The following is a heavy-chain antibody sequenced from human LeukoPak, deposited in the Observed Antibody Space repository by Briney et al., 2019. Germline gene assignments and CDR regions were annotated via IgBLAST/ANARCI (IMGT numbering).Heavy chain of an antibody. V-gene: IGHV3-23*01. Sequence: GGSLRLSYAASGFTFSSYAMSWVRPAPGKGLEWGSGISGSGGSTYYADSVKGRFTISRDNSKNTLYLQMNSLRAEDTAVYYCAPQRGLGYCSSTSCYDNWFDPWGQGTLVTVSS. CDR2: ISGSGGST. J-gene: IGHJ5*02. CDR3: APQRGLGYCSSTSCYDNWFDP. CDR1: GFTFSSYA. D-gene: IGHD2-2*01.